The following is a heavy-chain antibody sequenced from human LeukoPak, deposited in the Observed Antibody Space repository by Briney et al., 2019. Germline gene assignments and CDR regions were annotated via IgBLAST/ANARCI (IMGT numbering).Heavy chain of an antibody. Sequence: GGSLRLSCVASGYPFSSYSMNWVRQAPGKGLEWVSSISSSSSYIYYADSVKGRFTISRDNAKNSLYLQMNSLRAEDTAVYYCARLYSGSFNWFDPWGQGTLVTVSS. CDR1: GYPFSSYS. D-gene: IGHD1-26*01. J-gene: IGHJ5*02. CDR3: ARLYSGSFNWFDP. CDR2: ISSSSSYI. V-gene: IGHV3-21*01.